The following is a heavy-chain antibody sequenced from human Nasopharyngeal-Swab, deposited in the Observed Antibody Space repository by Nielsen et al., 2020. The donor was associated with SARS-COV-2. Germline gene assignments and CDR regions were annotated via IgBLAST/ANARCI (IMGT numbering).Heavy chain of an antibody. Sequence: GESLRLSCAASGFTFSSYEMNWVRQAPGKGLEWVSYISSSGSTIYYADSVKGRFTISRDNAKNSLYLQMNSLRAEDTAVYYCASGGYGDYDAYYYGMDVWGQGTTVTVSS. CDR2: ISSSGSTI. CDR1: GFTFSSYE. J-gene: IGHJ6*02. CDR3: ASGGYGDYDAYYYGMDV. D-gene: IGHD4-17*01. V-gene: IGHV3-48*03.